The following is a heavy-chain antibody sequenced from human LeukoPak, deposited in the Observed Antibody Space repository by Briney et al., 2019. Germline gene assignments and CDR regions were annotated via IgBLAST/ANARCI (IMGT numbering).Heavy chain of an antibody. CDR3: AKLYSSASWFDP. J-gene: IGHJ5*02. Sequence: SGTLSLTCAVSGGSISSGNWWCWGRQPPGKGLEWIGEIYHSGSTNYNASLKSRVTISVDKSKNQFSLELSSMTAADTAVYYCAKLYSSASWFDPWGQRTLVTVSS. D-gene: IGHD6-19*01. CDR2: IYHSGST. V-gene: IGHV4-4*02. CDR1: GGSISSGNW.